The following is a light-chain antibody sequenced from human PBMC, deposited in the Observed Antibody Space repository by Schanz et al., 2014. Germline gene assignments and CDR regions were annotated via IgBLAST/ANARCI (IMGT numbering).Light chain of an antibody. Sequence: DIVMTQSPLSLPVTPGEPASISCRSSQSLLHSNGYTYLDWYLQKPGQSPQLLIYLGSNRASGVPDRFSGSGSGTDFTLKISRVEAEDVGFYYCMQALETPRTFGQGTKVEIK. J-gene: IGKJ1*01. CDR2: LGS. CDR1: QSLLHSNGYTY. V-gene: IGKV2-28*01. CDR3: MQALETPRT.